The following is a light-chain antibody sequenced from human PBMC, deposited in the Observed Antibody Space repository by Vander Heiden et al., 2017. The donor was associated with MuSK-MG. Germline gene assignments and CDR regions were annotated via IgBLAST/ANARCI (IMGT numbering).Light chain of an antibody. CDR3: AAWYDSLSGWV. Sequence: TVLTHPPPASGAPGQEVTISCSGSSSNVGSNYVYSYHQHPGAAPKHLSYKNNQRPSGVPDRCSGSKSGTSASLAISGLWSEDEADDYCAAWYDSLSGWVFGGGTKLTVL. CDR1: SSNVGSNY. V-gene: IGLV1-47*03. CDR2: KNN. J-gene: IGLJ3*02.